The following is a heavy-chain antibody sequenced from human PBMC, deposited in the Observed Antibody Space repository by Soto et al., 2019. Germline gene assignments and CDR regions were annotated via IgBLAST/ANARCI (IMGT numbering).Heavy chain of an antibody. D-gene: IGHD6-6*01. V-gene: IGHV3-21*01. Sequence: PGGSLRLSCAASGFTFSSYSMNWVRQAPGKGLEWVSSTSSSSCYIYYADSVKGRFTISRDNAKNSLYLQMNSLRAEDTAVYYCGYSSSGYYYGMDVWGQGTTVTVSS. CDR2: TSSSSCYI. CDR3: GYSSSGYYYGMDV. J-gene: IGHJ6*02. CDR1: GFTFSSYS.